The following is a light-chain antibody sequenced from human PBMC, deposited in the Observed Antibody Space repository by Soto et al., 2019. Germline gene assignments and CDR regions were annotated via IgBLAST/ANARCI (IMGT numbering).Light chain of an antibody. Sequence: DIQMTQSPSSLSASVGDRVTITCRASQSISYLNWYQQKPGKAPKLLIYAASTLQSGVPSRFSGSGSGTDVTLTISSLQPEDFATYYCQQSYTTPRTFGQGTKVDIK. CDR1: QSISY. J-gene: IGKJ1*01. CDR3: QQSYTTPRT. V-gene: IGKV1-39*01. CDR2: AAS.